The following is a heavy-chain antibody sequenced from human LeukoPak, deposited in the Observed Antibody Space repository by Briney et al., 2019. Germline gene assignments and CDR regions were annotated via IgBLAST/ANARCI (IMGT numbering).Heavy chain of an antibody. V-gene: IGHV3-66*01. J-gene: IGHJ3*02. CDR2: IYSGGST. CDR3: AAESPDAFDI. CDR1: GFTVSSNY. Sequence: QAGGSLRLSCAASGFTVSSNYMSWVRQAPGKGLEWVSVIYSGGSTYYADSVKGRFTISRDNSKNTLYLQMNSLRAEDTAVYYCAAESPDAFDIWGQGTMVTVSS.